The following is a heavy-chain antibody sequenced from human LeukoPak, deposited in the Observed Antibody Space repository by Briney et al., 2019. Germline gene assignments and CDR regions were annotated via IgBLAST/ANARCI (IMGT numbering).Heavy chain of an antibody. CDR2: ISYDGSNK. V-gene: IGHV3-30*18. Sequence: GGSLRLSCAASGFTFSSYGMHWVRQAPGKGLEWVAVISYDGSNKYYADSVKGRFTISRDNSKNTLYLQMNSLRAEDTAVYYCAKELDTAMPYNWFDPWGQGTLVTVSS. CDR3: AKELDTAMPYNWFDP. D-gene: IGHD5-18*01. CDR1: GFTFSSYG. J-gene: IGHJ5*02.